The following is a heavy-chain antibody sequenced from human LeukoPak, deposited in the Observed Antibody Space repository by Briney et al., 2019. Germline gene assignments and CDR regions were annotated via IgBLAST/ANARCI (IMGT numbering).Heavy chain of an antibody. D-gene: IGHD3-16*02. V-gene: IGHV4-34*01. J-gene: IGHJ4*02. CDR3: ARGVYYDYVWGSYRLYYFDY. CDR1: GGSFSGYY. CDR2: INHSGST. Sequence: SETLSLTCAVYGGSFSGYYWSWIRQPPGKGLEWIGEINHSGSTNYNPSLKSRVTISVDTSKNQFSLKLSSVTAADTAVYYCARGVYYDYVWGSYRLYYFDYWGQGTLVTVSS.